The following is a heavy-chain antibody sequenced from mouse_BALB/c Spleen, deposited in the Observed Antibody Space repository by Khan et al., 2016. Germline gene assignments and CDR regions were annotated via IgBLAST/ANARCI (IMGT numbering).Heavy chain of an antibody. D-gene: IGHD2-3*01. Sequence: VQLQQSGAELVKPGASVKLSCTASGFNIKDTYMHWVKQRPEQGLEWIGRIDPANDNTTYDQKFQGKATITADTSSNTAYLQLSSLTSEDTAVYYCASTSTGYYGALDYWGQGTSVPVSS. J-gene: IGHJ4*01. V-gene: IGHV14-3*02. CDR2: IDPANDNT. CDR3: ASTSTGYYGALDY. CDR1: GFNIKDTY.